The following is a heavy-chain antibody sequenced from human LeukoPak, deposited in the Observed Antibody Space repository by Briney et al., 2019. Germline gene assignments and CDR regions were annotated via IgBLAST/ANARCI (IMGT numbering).Heavy chain of an antibody. CDR2: ISYDGSNK. D-gene: IGHD3-10*01. CDR3: ARVRGVKAGNYFDY. Sequence: PGGSLRLSCAASGFTFSSYAMHWVRQAPGKGREWGAVISYDGSNKYYADSVKGRFTISRDNSKNTLYLQMNSLRAEDTAVYYCARVRGVKAGNYFDYWGQGTLVTVSS. CDR1: GFTFSSYA. J-gene: IGHJ4*02. V-gene: IGHV3-30*04.